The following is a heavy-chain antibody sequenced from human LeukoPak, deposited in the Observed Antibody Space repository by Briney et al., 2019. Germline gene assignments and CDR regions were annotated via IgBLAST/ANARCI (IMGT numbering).Heavy chain of an antibody. V-gene: IGHV3-23*01. Sequence: QAGGSLRLSCAASGFTVSSNYMSWVRQAPGKGLEWVSAISGSGGSTYYADSVRGRFTISRDNSKNTLYLQMNSLRGEDTAVYYCARDLRIAARSGPHYWGQGTLVTVSS. CDR2: ISGSGGST. J-gene: IGHJ4*02. D-gene: IGHD6-6*01. CDR3: ARDLRIAARSGPHY. CDR1: GFTVSSNY.